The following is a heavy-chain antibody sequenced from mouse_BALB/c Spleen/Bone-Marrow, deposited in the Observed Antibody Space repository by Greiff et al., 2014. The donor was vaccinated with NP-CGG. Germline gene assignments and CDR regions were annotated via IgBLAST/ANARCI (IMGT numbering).Heavy chain of an antibody. CDR3: TRGITTGRYYALDY. Sequence: EVKLMESGAEVVKPGASVKLSCTASGFNIKDSYMHWVRQRPEQGLEWIGRIALANGNIKYDPKFQVKATITADTSSNTAYLQLSSLTSEDTAVYYCTRGITTGRYYALDYWGHGTSVTASS. V-gene: IGHV14-3*02. CDR1: GFNIKDSY. J-gene: IGHJ4*01. CDR2: IALANGNI. D-gene: IGHD2-4*01.